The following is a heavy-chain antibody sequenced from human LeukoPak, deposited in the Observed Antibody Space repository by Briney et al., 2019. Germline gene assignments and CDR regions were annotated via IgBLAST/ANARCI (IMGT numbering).Heavy chain of an antibody. CDR1: GFTFSSYV. CDR2: ISTSGGST. CDR3: AKDLSSGSYSFTLAFDY. Sequence: GGSLRLSCEASGFTFSSYVMSWVRQAPGKGLEWVSSISTSGGSTYYANSVKGRFTISRDTSKNTLYLQMNSLRAEDTAVYYCAKDLSSGSYSFTLAFDYWGQGTLVTVSS. J-gene: IGHJ4*02. D-gene: IGHD1-26*01. V-gene: IGHV3-23*01.